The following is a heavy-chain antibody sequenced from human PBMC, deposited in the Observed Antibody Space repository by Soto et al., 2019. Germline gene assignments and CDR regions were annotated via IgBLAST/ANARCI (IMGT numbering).Heavy chain of an antibody. CDR1: AFSSHHHA. CDR3: TEDILPGDADV. V-gene: IGHV3-9*02. Sequence: GGSLRLSCVDSAFSSHHHAIHWVRQGPGKGLEWVSGIHWNNGATGYADSVKGRFTIFKDNVKNSVYLQMNSLRTDDTAFYYCTEDILPGDADVWGQGTTVTVSS. CDR2: IHWNNGAT. J-gene: IGHJ6*02. D-gene: IGHD3-10*01.